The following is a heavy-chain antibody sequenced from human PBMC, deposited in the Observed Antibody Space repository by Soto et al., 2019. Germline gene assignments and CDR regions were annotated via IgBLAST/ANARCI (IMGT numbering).Heavy chain of an antibody. CDR2: IHYSGTT. J-gene: IGHJ4*02. CDR3: TRSGTYPIFIDY. CDR1: GGAISSYY. Sequence: SETLSLTCSVSGGAISSYYWSWIRQPPGQGLEWIGNIHYSGTTYYNPSLKSRVTISVEKSKNQFSVRLTSVSAADTAVYYCTRSGTYPIFIDYWVQGVLVTVS. D-gene: IGHD3-10*01. V-gene: IGHV4-59*01.